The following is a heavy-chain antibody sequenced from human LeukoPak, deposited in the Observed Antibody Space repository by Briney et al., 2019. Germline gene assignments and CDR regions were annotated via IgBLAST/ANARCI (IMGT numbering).Heavy chain of an antibody. CDR3: ARVTPSRGNDAFDI. CDR2: INPNSGGT. D-gene: IGHD4-23*01. J-gene: IGHJ3*02. V-gene: IGHV1-2*02. CDR1: GYTFTGYY. Sequence: ASVKVSCKASGYTFTGYYMHWVRQAPGQGLEWMGWINPNSGGTNYAQKFQGRVTMTRDTSISTAYIELSRLRSDDTAVYYCARVTPSRGNDAFDIWGQGTMVTVSS.